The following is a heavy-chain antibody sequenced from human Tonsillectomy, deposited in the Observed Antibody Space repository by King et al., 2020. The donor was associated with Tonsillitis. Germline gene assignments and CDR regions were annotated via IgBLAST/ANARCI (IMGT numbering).Heavy chain of an antibody. CDR3: ASLYGDSPA. CDR1: GGSFSGYY. Sequence: VQLQQWGAGLLKPSETLSLTCAVYGGSFSGYYWSWIRQSPEKGLEWIGQINHSGSTNYNPSLKSRVTISVDTSKNQFSLKLSAVTAADTAVYYCASLYGDSPARGQGTLVTVSS. D-gene: IGHD4-17*01. CDR2: INHSGST. J-gene: IGHJ4*02. V-gene: IGHV4-34*01.